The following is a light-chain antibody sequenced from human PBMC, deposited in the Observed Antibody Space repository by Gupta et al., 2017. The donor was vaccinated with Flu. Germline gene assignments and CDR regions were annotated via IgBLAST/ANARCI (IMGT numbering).Light chain of an antibody. J-gene: IGLJ3*02. CDR1: SSNVVAGYD. CDR3: QSYDISLSGSV. CDR2: GNT. V-gene: IGLV1-40*01. Sequence: SSNVVAGYDVHWYHQLPVTAPKLLIYGNTNRASGVPDRFSGSKSGTSASLAITGLQAEDEADYYCQSYDISLSGSVFGGGTKLTVL.